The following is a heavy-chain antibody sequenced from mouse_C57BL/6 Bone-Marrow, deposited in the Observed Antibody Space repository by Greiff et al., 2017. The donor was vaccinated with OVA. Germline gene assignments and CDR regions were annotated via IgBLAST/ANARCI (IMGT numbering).Heavy chain of an antibody. V-gene: IGHV1-53*01. Sequence: QVQLQQPGTELVKPGASVKLSCKASGYTFTSYWMHWVKQRPGQGLEWIGNINPSNGGTNYNEKFKSKATLTVDKSSSTAYMQLSSLTSEDSAVYYCARDGGWLLRRYFDVWGTGTTVTVSS. CDR2: INPSNGGT. CDR1: GYTFTSYW. J-gene: IGHJ1*03. CDR3: ARDGGWLLRRYFDV. D-gene: IGHD2-3*01.